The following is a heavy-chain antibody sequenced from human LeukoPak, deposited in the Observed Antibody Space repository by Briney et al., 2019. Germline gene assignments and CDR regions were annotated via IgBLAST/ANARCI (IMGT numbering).Heavy chain of an antibody. CDR1: GGSISSYY. D-gene: IGHD1-26*01. CDR2: IYYSGST. Sequence: SETLSLTCTVSGGSISSYYWSWIRQPPGKGLEWTGYIYYSGSTNYNPSLKSRVTISVDTSKNQFSLKLSSVTAADTAVYYRARRSGSYVPFDYWGQGTLVIVSS. J-gene: IGHJ4*02. CDR3: ARRSGSYVPFDY. V-gene: IGHV4-59*08.